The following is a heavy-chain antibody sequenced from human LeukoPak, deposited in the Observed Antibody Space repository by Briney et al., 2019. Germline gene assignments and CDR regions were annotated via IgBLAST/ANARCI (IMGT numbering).Heavy chain of an antibody. J-gene: IGHJ2*01. V-gene: IGHV4-34*01. CDR3: ARGGFPGARRGPRVGWYFDL. D-gene: IGHD1-14*01. Sequence: SETLSLTCAVYGGSFSGYYWSWIHQPTGKGLEWIGEINHSGSTNYNPSLKSRVTISVDTSKNQFSLKLTSVTAADTAVYYCARGGFPGARRGPRVGWYFDLWGRGTLVTVSS. CDR1: GGSFSGYY. CDR2: INHSGST.